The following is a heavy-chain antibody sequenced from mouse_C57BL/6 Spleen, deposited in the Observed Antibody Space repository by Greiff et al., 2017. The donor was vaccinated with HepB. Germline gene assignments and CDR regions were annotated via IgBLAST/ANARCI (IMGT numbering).Heavy chain of an antibody. CDR3: AKPPDYGSSYDYAMDD. D-gene: IGHD1-1*01. J-gene: IGHJ4*01. Sequence: QVQLQQPGAELVMPGASVKLSCKASGYTFPCYWMHWVKQRPGQGLEWIGEIDPSDSYTNYNQKLKGKSTLTVDKSTSTAYMQLSSLTSEDSAGYYGAKPPDYGSSYDYAMDDWGQGTSVTVYS. CDR2: IDPSDSYT. CDR1: GYTFPCYW. V-gene: IGHV1-69*01.